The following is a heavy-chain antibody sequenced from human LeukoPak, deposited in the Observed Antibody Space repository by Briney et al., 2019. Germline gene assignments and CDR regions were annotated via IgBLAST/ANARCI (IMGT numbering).Heavy chain of an antibody. J-gene: IGHJ3*02. CDR1: GGSISRGGYS. CDR2: IYHSGST. Sequence: SETLSLTCAVSGGSISRGGYSWSWIRQPPGKGLEWIGYIYHSGSTYYNPSLKSRVTISVDRSKNQFSLKLSSVTAADTAVYYCATGTHGGNSMNAFDIWGQGTMVTVSS. CDR3: ATGTHGGNSMNAFDI. V-gene: IGHV4-30-2*01. D-gene: IGHD4-23*01.